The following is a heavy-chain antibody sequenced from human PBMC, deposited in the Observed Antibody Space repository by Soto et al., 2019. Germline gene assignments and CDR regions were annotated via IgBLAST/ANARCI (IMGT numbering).Heavy chain of an antibody. V-gene: IGHV4-30-4*01. D-gene: IGHD5-12*01. CDR3: ARYSGYGSGNAFDI. CDR1: GGSITSGDYY. CDR2: IYYSGST. Sequence: QVQLQESGPGLVKPSQTLSLTCTVSGGSITSGDYYWSWFRQPPGKGLEWIGYIYYSGSTYYNPSLMSRLTISLDTSTNQFSLILSSVTAADTALYYCARYSGYGSGNAFDIWGQGTTVTVSS. J-gene: IGHJ3*02.